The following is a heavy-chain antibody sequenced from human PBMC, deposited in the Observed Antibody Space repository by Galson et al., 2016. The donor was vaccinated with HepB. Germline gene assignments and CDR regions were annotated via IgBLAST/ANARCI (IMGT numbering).Heavy chain of an antibody. CDR3: ASRRPGGSMDF. CDR2: IYYSGST. CDR1: GDSVNYFY. Sequence: SETLSLTCSVSGDSVNYFYWSWIRQSPGKGLEWIGYIYYSGSTSYNPSLKSRLTISIDKSKNRFSLQLNSVTAADTAVYFCASRRPGGSMDFWGPGTTVTVSS. D-gene: IGHD1-1*01. J-gene: IGHJ6*02. V-gene: IGHV4-59*08.